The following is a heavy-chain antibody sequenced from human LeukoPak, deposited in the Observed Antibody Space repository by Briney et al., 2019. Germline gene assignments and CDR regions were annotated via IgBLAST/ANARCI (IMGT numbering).Heavy chain of an antibody. CDR1: GFTFSSYW. Sequence: PGGSLRLSCAASGFTFSSYWMHWVRQAPGKGLGWVSRINSDGSSTNYADSVKGGFTIYREEAKKRVYMQINSLRAEDTAVYYCARGYYYYYYMDVWGKGTTVTVSS. CDR2: INSDGSST. CDR3: ARGYYYYYYMDV. V-gene: IGHV3-74*01. J-gene: IGHJ6*03.